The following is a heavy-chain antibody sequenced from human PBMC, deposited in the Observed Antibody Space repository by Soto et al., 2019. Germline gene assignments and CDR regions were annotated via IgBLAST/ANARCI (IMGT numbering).Heavy chain of an antibody. CDR1: GGSISSYY. CDR2: IYNSGNT. CDR3: ARRGTGRYLDV. J-gene: IGHJ6*02. D-gene: IGHD3-16*01. Sequence: QVQLQEAGPGLVKPSETLSLTCYVSGGSISSYYWNWIRQPPGKGLEWIAHIYNSGNTNYNPSLSSRVTISMDTSKNQFSLKRTSVTAADTAVYYCARRGTGRYLDVWGQGTTVTVSS. V-gene: IGHV4-59*08.